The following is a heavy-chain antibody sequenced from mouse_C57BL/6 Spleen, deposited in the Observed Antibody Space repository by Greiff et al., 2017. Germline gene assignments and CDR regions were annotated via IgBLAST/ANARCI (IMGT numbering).Heavy chain of an antibody. J-gene: IGHJ2*01. V-gene: IGHV1-76*01. CDR2: IYHGSGNT. CDR3: GRGGNY. CDR1: GYTFTDYY. Sequence: QVQLQQSGAELVRPGASVKLSCKASGYTFTDYYINWVKQRPGQGLEWIARIYHGSGNTYSNEKFKGKARLTAEKASSTAYMQLSSLTSEEAAVFFCGRGGNYWGQGTTLTVSS.